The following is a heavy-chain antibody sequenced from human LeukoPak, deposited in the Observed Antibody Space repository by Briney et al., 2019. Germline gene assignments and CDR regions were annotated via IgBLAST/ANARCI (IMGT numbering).Heavy chain of an antibody. D-gene: IGHD3-10*01. CDR2: MSHNRGT. CDR1: GHSISTGYY. V-gene: IGHV4-38-2*01. CDR3: ASYYASGVSAYNYYGMDV. J-gene: IGHJ6*04. Sequence: SETLSLTCAVSGHSISTGYYWGWIRQPPGKGLEWIGSMSHNRGTYYNPSLKSRVTISMDTSKIQISLRLTSVTAADTAVYYCASYYASGVSAYNYYGMDVWGKGTTVTVSS.